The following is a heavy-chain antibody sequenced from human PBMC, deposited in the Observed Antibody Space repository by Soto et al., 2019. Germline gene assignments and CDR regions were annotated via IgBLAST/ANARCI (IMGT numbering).Heavy chain of an antibody. CDR2: INHSGST. V-gene: IGHV4-34*01. J-gene: IGHJ6*02. CDR3: AKGPGIVVVPAAIPKRHYYYYGMDV. Sequence: SETLSLTCAVYGGSFSGYYWSWIRQPPGKGLEWIGEINHSGSTNYNPSLKSRVTISVDTSKNQFSLKLSSVTAADTAVYYCAKGPGIVVVPAAIPKRHYYYYGMDVWG. D-gene: IGHD2-2*02. CDR1: GGSFSGYY.